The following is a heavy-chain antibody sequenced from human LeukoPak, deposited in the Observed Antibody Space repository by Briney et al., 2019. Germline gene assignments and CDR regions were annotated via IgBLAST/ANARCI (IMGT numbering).Heavy chain of an antibody. J-gene: IGHJ4*02. CDR2: IIPIFGTA. Sequence: ASVKVSRKASGGTFSSYAISWVRQAPGQGLEWMGGIIPIFGTANYAQKFQGRVTITADESTSTAYMELSSLRSEDTAVYYCATTFIAPYYFDYWGQGTLVTVSS. D-gene: IGHD1-14*01. V-gene: IGHV1-69*13. CDR3: ATTFIAPYYFDY. CDR1: GGTFSSYA.